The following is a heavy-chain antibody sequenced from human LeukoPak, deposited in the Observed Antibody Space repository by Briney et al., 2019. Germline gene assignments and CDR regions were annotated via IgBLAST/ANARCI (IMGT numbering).Heavy chain of an antibody. V-gene: IGHV4-34*01. CDR1: GGSFSGYY. D-gene: IGHD3-22*01. Sequence: SETLSLTCAVYGGSFSGYYWSWIRQPPGKGLEWIGEINHSGSTNYNPSLKSRVTISVDTSKNQFSLKLSSVTAADTAVYYCAGDSSGIIPEDYWGQGTLVTVSS. CDR2: INHSGST. CDR3: AGDSSGIIPEDY. J-gene: IGHJ4*02.